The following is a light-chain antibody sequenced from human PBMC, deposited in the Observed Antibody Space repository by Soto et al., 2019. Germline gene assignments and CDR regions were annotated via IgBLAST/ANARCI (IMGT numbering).Light chain of an antibody. CDR3: QQYGSSPHT. CDR2: GAS. J-gene: IGKJ2*01. Sequence: EIVLTQSPGTLSLSPGERATLSCRASQSVSRSYLAWYQHKPGQAPRLLIYGASSRATGIPDRFSGSGSGTAFTLTSSSLEPEDFAVYYCQQYGSSPHTFGQGTKLEIK. V-gene: IGKV3-20*01. CDR1: QSVSRSY.